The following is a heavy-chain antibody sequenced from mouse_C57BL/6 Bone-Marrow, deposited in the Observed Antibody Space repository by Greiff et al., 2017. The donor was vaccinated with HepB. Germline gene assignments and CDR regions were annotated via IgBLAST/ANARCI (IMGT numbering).Heavy chain of an antibody. CDR1: GYTFTSYW. D-gene: IGHD4-1*01. CDR2: IHPNSGST. J-gene: IGHJ3*01. Sequence: QVQLQQPGAELVKPGASVKLSCKASGYTFTSYWMHWVKQRPGQGLEWIGMIHPNSGSTNYNEKFKSKATLTVDNSSSTAYMQLSSLTSEDSAVYYCARENWDVRFAYWGQGTLVTVSA. V-gene: IGHV1-64*01. CDR3: ARENWDVRFAY.